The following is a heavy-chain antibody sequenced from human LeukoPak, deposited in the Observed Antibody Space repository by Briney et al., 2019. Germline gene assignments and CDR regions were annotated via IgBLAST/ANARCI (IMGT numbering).Heavy chain of an antibody. J-gene: IGHJ4*02. Sequence: SETLSLTCTVSGGSISSSSYYWGWIRQPPGKGLEWIGGIYYSGSTYYNPSLKSRVTISVDTSKNQFSLKLSSVTAADTAVYYCARLTGLTSFDYWGQGTLVTVSS. CDR2: IYYSGST. D-gene: IGHD7-27*01. CDR3: ARLTGLTSFDY. V-gene: IGHV4-39*01. CDR1: GGSISSSSYY.